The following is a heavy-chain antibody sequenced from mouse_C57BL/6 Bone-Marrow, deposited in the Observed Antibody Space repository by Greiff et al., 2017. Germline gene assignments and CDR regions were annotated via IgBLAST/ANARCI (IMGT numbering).Heavy chain of an antibody. CDR3: AIEDSYYLYY. CDR1: GYAFSSSW. J-gene: IGHJ2*01. V-gene: IGHV1-82*01. Sequence: VQLQQPGSALVKPGASVQISCKASGYAFSSSWMHWVKQRPGHGLAWIGRLYPGVGDTHYTGKFKGKATLTAGQSSSTAYMQLSCLTSEDSAVYYCAIEDSYYLYYWGQGTTLTVSA. CDR2: LYPGVGDT.